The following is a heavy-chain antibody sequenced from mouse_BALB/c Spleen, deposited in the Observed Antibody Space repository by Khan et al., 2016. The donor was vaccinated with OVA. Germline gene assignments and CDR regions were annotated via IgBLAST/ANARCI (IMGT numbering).Heavy chain of an antibody. CDR1: GYTFTNYG. CDR3: ARMKPYWYFDV. J-gene: IGHJ1*01. Sequence: QIQLVQSGPELKKPGETVKISCKASGYTFTNYGMNWVRQAPGKGLKWMGWINTYTGAPTYADDFKGRFASSLETSASTAYLQINNLKNEDTATYFCARMKPYWYFDVWGAGTTVTVSS. V-gene: IGHV9-3-1*01. CDR2: INTYTGAP.